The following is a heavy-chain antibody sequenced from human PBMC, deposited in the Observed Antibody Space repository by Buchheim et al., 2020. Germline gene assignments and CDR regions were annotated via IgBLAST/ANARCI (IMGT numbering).Heavy chain of an antibody. V-gene: IGHV3-30*18. J-gene: IGHJ6*02. D-gene: IGHD3-3*01. Sequence: QVQLVESGGGVVQPGRSLRLSCAASGFTFSSYGMHWVRQAPGKGLEWVAVISYDGSNKYYADSVKGRFPISRDNSKKTMYLQMNSLRAEDTAVYYCAKDRGVDWSGYPYYYGMDVWGQGTT. CDR2: ISYDGSNK. CDR3: AKDRGVDWSGYPYYYGMDV. CDR1: GFTFSSYG.